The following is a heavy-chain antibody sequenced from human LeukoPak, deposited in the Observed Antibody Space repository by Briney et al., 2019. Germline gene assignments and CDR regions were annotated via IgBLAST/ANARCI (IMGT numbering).Heavy chain of an antibody. CDR2: ISSSSSYI. Sequence: GGSLRLSCAASGFTFSSYSMNWVRQAPGRGLEWVSSISSSSSYIYYADSVKGRFTISRDNAKNSLYLQMNSLRAEDTAVYYCARVISVAGYDYWGQGTLVTVSS. CDR3: ARVISVAGYDY. J-gene: IGHJ4*02. V-gene: IGHV3-21*01. D-gene: IGHD6-19*01. CDR1: GFTFSSYS.